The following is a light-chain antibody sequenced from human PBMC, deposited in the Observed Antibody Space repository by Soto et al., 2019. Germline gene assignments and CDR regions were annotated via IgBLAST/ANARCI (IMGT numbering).Light chain of an antibody. Sequence: QSALTQPRSVSASPGQSVTISCTGNSSNVGGYNYVSWYQHNPGKAPKLMIYDASKRPPGVPDRFSGSKSGNAASLTISGLQAEDEADYYFCSYAASYTLVFGGGTKLPVL. CDR1: SSNVGGYNY. J-gene: IGLJ2*01. V-gene: IGLV2-11*01. CDR3: CSYAASYTLV. CDR2: DAS.